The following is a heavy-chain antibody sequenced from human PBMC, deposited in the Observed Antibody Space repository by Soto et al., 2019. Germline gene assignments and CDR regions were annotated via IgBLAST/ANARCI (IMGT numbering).Heavy chain of an antibody. D-gene: IGHD6-19*01. Sequence: QVQLVQSGAEVKKPGASVKVSCKASGYTFTSYGISWVRQAPGQGLEWMGWISAYNGNTKYAQKLQGRVTMTTDTYTSTANMEVRSLRSDDTDVYDCARDLAVGLVDYWGQGTLVTVSS. V-gene: IGHV1-18*01. CDR2: ISAYNGNT. J-gene: IGHJ4*02. CDR3: ARDLAVGLVDY. CDR1: GYTFTSYG.